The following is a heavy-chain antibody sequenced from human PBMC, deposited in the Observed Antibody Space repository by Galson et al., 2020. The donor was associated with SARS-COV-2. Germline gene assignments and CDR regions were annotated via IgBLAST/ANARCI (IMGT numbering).Heavy chain of an antibody. CDR2: IIPFFGTT. CDR1: GGSLSNFA. J-gene: IGHJ6*02. CDR3: ATKQSDTETNTYYYYYHAVDV. D-gene: IGHD1-7*01. Sequence: SVKVSCKPSGGSLSNFAINWVRQAPGQGLEWMGGIIPFFGTTDSVEKFQGRVTFSADESTTTAYMELSSLSSEDTAVYYCATKQSDTETNTYYYYYHAVDVWGQGTTVTVSS. V-gene: IGHV1-69*13.